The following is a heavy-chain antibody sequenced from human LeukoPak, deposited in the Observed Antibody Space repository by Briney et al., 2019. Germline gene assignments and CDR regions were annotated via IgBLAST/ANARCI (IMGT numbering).Heavy chain of an antibody. D-gene: IGHD3-16*02. CDR2: ISGSGGGT. CDR1: GFTFSSYW. CDR3: AKTVSGSHSYQGGDY. V-gene: IGHV3-23*01. Sequence: GGSLRLSCAASGFTFSSYWMHWVRQAPGKGLEWVSAISGSGGGTYYADSVKGRFTISRDNSKNTLYLQMDSLRAEDTAVYFCAKTVSGSHSYQGGDYWGQGTLVFVSS. J-gene: IGHJ4*02.